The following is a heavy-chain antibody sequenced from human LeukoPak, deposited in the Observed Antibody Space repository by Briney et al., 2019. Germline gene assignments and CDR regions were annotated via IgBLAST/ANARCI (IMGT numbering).Heavy chain of an antibody. V-gene: IGHV3-23*01. J-gene: IGHJ4*02. CDR3: AKPYSSGWYLSFDY. CDR1: GFTFNNYA. CDR2: ISGSGSGT. Sequence: GGSLRLSCAASGFTFNNYAMTWVRQAPGKGLEWVSGISGSGSGTYYAHSVKGRFTLSRDNSKSQLYLQMNSLRAEDTAVYYCAKPYSSGWYLSFDYWGQGTLVTVSS. D-gene: IGHD6-19*01.